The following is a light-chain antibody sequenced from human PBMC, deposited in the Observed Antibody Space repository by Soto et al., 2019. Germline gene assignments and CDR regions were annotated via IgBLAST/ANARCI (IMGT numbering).Light chain of an antibody. V-gene: IGLV7-43*01. CDR1: TGAVTSGYY. CDR2: SAT. CDR3: LLYYGGVQGV. Sequence: VVTQEPSLTVSPGGTVTLTCASSTGAVTSGYYPNWLQQKPGQPPRALIYSATYKHSWTPARFSGSLLGGKAALTLSGVQPEDEAEYYCLLYYGGVQGVFGAGTKLTVL. J-gene: IGLJ1*01.